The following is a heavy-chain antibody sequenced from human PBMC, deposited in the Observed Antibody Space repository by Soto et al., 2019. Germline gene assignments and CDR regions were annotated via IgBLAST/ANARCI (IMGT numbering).Heavy chain of an antibody. Sequence: QVLLVQSGAEVKKPGSSMKVSCKTSGGTFNSFAISWVRLVPGQGLEWMGVIIPGFASPTYAQTLQGRVSMTADESTTTASMELSSLRSEDTAVYYCARDRVMRGNSYYYGMDVWGQGTTVTVSS. CDR1: GGTFNSFA. V-gene: IGHV1-69*12. CDR2: IIPGFASP. J-gene: IGHJ6*02. CDR3: ARDRVMRGNSYYYGMDV. D-gene: IGHD2-21*01.